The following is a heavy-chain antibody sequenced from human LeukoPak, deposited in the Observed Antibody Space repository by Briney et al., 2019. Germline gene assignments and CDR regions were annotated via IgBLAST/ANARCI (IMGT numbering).Heavy chain of an antibody. D-gene: IGHD3-3*01. CDR3: ARGQYNDFWSGYSAFDY. CDR1: GGSISNYY. V-gene: IGHV4-59*01. Sequence: SETLSLTCTVSGGSISNYYWSWIRQPPGKGLEWIGYIYYSGSTNYNPSLKSRLTISVDMSSNQFSLKMSSVTPADTAVYYCARGQYNDFWSGYSAFDYWGQGTLVTVSS. J-gene: IGHJ4*02. CDR2: IYYSGST.